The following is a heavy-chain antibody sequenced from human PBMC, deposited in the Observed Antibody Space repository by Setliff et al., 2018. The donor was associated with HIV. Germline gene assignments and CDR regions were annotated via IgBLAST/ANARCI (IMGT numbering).Heavy chain of an antibody. CDR2: IYYSGST. V-gene: IGHV4-39*01. CDR3: ANFWSGYYVYHYYYMDV. D-gene: IGHD3-3*01. J-gene: IGHJ6*03. CDR1: GGSISSSSYY. Sequence: SETLSLTCTVSGGSISSSSYYWCWIRQPPGKGLEWIGSIYYSGSTYYNPSLKSRVTISVDTSKNQFSLKLSSVTAADTAVYYCANFWSGYYVYHYYYMDVWGNGTMVTVSS.